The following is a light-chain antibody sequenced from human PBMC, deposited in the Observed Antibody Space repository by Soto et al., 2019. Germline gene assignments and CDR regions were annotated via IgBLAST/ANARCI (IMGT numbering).Light chain of an antibody. V-gene: IGKV3-20*01. J-gene: IGKJ2*01. CDR2: GAS. CDR1: QSVSSSY. CDR3: QQYGGSPYT. Sequence: EIVLTQSPGTLSLSPWERATLSCRASQSVSSSYLAWYQQKPGQAPRLLIYGASIRATGIPDRFSGSGSGTDFTLTISRLEPEDFAVYYCQQYGGSPYTFGQGTKLEIK.